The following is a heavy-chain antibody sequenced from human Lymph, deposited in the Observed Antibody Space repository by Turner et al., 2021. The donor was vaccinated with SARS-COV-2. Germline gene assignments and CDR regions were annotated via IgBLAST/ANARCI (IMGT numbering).Heavy chain of an antibody. V-gene: IGHV4-39*01. CDR3: AIQFLEGLVTAGFDP. D-gene: IGHD3-3*01. CDR2: IHYSGNI. J-gene: IGHJ5*02. CDR1: VRPISSRRYY. Sequence: LQLQDSGPGLVKPSETLSLTCAASVRPISSRRYYWCWVRQLPGKGLEWIGCIHYSGNINYNTSHKSRVTISVDTSKNQYSMKLSYVNAANTAMYYCAIQFLEGLVTAGFDPWGQGTLVTVSS.